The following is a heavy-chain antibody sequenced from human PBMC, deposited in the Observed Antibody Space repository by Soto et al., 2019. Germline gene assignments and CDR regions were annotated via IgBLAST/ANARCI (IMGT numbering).Heavy chain of an antibody. Sequence: QVQLVQSGAEVKKPGASVKVSCKASGYTFTSYDINWVRQATGQGLEWMGWMNPNSGNTGYAQKFQGRVTMTRNTSISPAYMELSSLRAEDTAVYYCARSRGYSYGRSHYYYYGMDVWGQGTTVTVAS. CDR3: ARSRGYSYGRSHYYYYGMDV. CDR2: MNPNSGNT. V-gene: IGHV1-8*01. J-gene: IGHJ6*02. CDR1: GYTFTSYD. D-gene: IGHD5-18*01.